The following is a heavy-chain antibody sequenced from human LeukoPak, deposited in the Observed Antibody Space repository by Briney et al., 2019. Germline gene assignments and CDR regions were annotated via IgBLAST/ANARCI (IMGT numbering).Heavy chain of an antibody. D-gene: IGHD3-10*01. CDR3: ARVLDYYGSGGYDY. CDR2: INPRGGSA. V-gene: IGHV1-46*01. J-gene: IGHJ4*02. Sequence: ASVKVSCKASGYSFTSYYMHWVRQAPGQGLEWMGIINPRGGSASYAQNFQGGVTMTRDTSTSTVYMELNSLRSEDTAVYYCARVLDYYGSGGYDYWGQGTLVTVSS. CDR1: GYSFTSYY.